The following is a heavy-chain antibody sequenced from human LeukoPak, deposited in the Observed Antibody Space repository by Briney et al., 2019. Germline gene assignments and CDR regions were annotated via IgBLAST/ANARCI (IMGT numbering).Heavy chain of an antibody. V-gene: IGHV3-30-3*02. D-gene: IGHD2-2*01. CDR2: ISYDGSNK. Sequence: GGSLRLSCAASGFTFSSYTMHWVRQAPGKGLEWVTVISYDGSNKYYADSLKGRFTISRDNFKNTLYLQMNSLRAEDTAVYYCAKISPEEYQLPGYYYYYMDVWGKGTTVTVSS. CDR3: AKISPEEYQLPGYYYYYMDV. CDR1: GFTFSSYT. J-gene: IGHJ6*03.